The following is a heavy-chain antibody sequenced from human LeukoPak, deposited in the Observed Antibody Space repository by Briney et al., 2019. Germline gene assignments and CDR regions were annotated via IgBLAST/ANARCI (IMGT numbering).Heavy chain of an antibody. CDR3: ARGLPTVTYYFDY. J-gene: IGHJ4*02. D-gene: IGHD4-17*01. Sequence: KTSETLSLTCTVSGGSISSYYWSWIRQPPGEGLEWIGYIYYSGSTNYNPSLESRVTISVDTSKNQVSLMLSSVTAADTAVYYCARGLPTVTYYFDYWGQGSLVTVSS. V-gene: IGHV4-59*01. CDR1: GGSISSYY. CDR2: IYYSGST.